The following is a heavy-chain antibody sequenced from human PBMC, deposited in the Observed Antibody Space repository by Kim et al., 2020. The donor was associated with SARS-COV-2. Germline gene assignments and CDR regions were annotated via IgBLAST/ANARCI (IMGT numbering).Heavy chain of an antibody. V-gene: IGHV3-48*03. J-gene: IGHJ6*02. D-gene: IGHD2-2*01. Sequence: VKGRFTISRDNAKNSLYLQMNSLRAEDTAVYYCASRYQLLSDYYYGMDVWGQGTTVTVSS. CDR3: ASRYQLLSDYYYGMDV.